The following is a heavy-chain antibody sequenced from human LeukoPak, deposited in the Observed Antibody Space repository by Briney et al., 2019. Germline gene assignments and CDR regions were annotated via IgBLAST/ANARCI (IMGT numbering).Heavy chain of an antibody. V-gene: IGHV3-15*01. J-gene: IGHJ4*02. Sequence: GGSLRLSCAASGFTFSNAWMSWVRQAPGKGLEWVVRIKSKTDGGTTDYAAPVKGRFTISRDDSKNTLYLQMNSLTTEDTAVYYCSSDFYGGNIVDYWGQGTLVTVSS. D-gene: IGHD4-23*01. CDR3: SSDFYGGNIVDY. CDR2: IKSKTDGGTT. CDR1: GFTFSNAW.